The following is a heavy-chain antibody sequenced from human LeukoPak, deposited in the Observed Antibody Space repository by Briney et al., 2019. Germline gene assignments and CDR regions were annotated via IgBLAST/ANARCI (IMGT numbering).Heavy chain of an antibody. J-gene: IGHJ4*02. CDR2: ISDSGDST. CDR1: GFTFSNYA. CDR3: AKDKGREGDY. Sequence: GGSLRLSCAASGFTFSNYAMSWVRQAPGKGLEWVSAISDSGDSTDYADSVKGRFTISRDNSKNTLYLQMSSLRVEDTAVYYCAKDKGREGDYWGQGNLVTVSS. V-gene: IGHV3-23*01.